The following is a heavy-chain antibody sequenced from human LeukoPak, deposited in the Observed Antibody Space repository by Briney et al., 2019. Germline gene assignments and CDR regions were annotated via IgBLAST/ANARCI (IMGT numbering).Heavy chain of an antibody. CDR3: ARGTSAGGPISPFDF. CDR2: IQGDGSNT. D-gene: IGHD6-13*01. J-gene: IGHJ4*02. Sequence: GGSLRLSCVASGFTISKNWMHWVRQAPGKGLVWVSRIQGDGSNTNYADSVRGRFSISRDNAKNTVYLQMNSLGAEDTAIYYCARGTSAGGPISPFDFWGQGTVVTVSS. CDR1: GFTISKNW. V-gene: IGHV3-74*01.